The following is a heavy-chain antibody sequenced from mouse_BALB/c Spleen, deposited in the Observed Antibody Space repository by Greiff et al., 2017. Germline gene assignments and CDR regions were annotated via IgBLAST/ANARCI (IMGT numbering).Heavy chain of an antibody. D-gene: IGHD1-1*01. CDR2: IRLKSNNYAT. Sequence: EVKLVESGGGLVQPGGSMKLSCVASGFTFSNYWMNWVRQSPEKGLEWVAEIRLKSNNYATHYAESVKGRFTISRDDSKSSVYLQMNNLRAEDTGIYYCTRPGYGSSYAMDYWGQGTSVTVSS. CDR1: GFTFSNYW. J-gene: IGHJ4*01. V-gene: IGHV6-6*02. CDR3: TRPGYGSSYAMDY.